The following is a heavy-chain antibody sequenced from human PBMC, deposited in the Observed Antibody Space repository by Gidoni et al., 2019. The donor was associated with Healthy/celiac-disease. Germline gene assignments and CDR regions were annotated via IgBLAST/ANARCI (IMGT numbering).Heavy chain of an antibody. Sequence: QLQLQESGSGLVKPSQTLTLTCAVSGGSISSGGYSWSWIRQPPGKGLEWIGYIYHSGSTYYNPSLKSRVTISVDRSKNQFSLKLSSVTAADTAVYYCARGDGSKLLSWFDPWGQGTLVTVSS. CDR1: GGSISSGGYS. CDR3: ARGDGSKLLSWFDP. D-gene: IGHD2-21*01. CDR2: IYHSGST. V-gene: IGHV4-30-2*01. J-gene: IGHJ5*02.